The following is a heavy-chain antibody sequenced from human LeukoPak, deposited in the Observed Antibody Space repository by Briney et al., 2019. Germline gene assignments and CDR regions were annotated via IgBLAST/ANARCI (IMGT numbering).Heavy chain of an antibody. CDR2: IYYSGST. CDR1: GGSISSYY. V-gene: IGHV4-59*01. CDR3: ARGRDDCSSTSCYTWGIYYYYYYMDV. D-gene: IGHD2-2*02. Sequence: LETLSLTCTVSGGSISSYYWSWIRQPPGKGLEWIGYIYYSGSTNYNPSLKSRVTISVDTSKNQFSLKLSSVTAADTAVYYCARGRDDCSSTSCYTWGIYYYYYYMDVWGKGTTVTVSS. J-gene: IGHJ6*03.